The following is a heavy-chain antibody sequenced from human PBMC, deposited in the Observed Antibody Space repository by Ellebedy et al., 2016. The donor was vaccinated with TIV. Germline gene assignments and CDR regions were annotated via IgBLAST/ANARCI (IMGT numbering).Heavy chain of an antibody. CDR3: ARLYCTGGDCYPFDAFDM. CDR2: IYPGDSDT. D-gene: IGHD2-8*02. Sequence: GESLKISCKTSGYSFSTYWVGWVRQMPGNGLEWMGIIYPGDSDTRYSPSFQGQVTISADKSITTAYLQWSSLQASDTAMYYCARLYCTGGDCYPFDAFDMWGQGTMVTVSS. J-gene: IGHJ3*02. V-gene: IGHV5-51*01. CDR1: GYSFSTYW.